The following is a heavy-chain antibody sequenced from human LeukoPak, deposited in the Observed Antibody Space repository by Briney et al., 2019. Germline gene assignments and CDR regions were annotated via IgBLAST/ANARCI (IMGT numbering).Heavy chain of an antibody. CDR1: GFTFSTYW. CDR2: IKEGGSEK. V-gene: IGHV3-7*01. J-gene: IGHJ4*02. D-gene: IGHD3-16*02. Sequence: GGSLRLSCAASGFTFSTYWMSWVRQAPGKGLEWVANIKEGGSEKYYVDSVKGRFTISRDNAKNSLYLQVNSLRAEDTAVYYCARDGDDYVWGSYRRGYYFDYWGQGTLVTVSS. CDR3: ARDGDDYVWGSYRRGYYFDY.